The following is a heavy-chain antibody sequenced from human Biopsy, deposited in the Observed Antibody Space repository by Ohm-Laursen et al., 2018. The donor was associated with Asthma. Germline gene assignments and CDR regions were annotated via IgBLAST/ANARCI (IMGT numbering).Heavy chain of an antibody. D-gene: IGHD3-9*01. Sequence: ASVTASCKASGYTFINYAIHWVRQAPGQRLEWMGWINAGNGNTKYSQKFQGRVTITRDTSASTAYMELSSLRSEGTAVYYCARTYYDFLTGQVNDAFGIWGQGTMVTVSS. J-gene: IGHJ3*02. CDR2: INAGNGNT. CDR1: GYTFINYA. V-gene: IGHV1-3*01. CDR3: ARTYYDFLTGQVNDAFGI.